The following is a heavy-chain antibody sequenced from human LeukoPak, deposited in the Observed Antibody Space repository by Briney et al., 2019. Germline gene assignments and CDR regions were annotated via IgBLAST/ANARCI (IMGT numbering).Heavy chain of an antibody. Sequence: ASETLSLTCTVSGGSISNGSYYWSWIRQPAGKGLEWIGRIYTSGSTNYNPSRKSRVTISVDTSKNQFSLKLSSVTAADTAVYYCARGDLLGAFDIWGQGTMVTVSS. CDR1: GGSISNGSYY. J-gene: IGHJ3*02. CDR3: ARGDLLGAFDI. D-gene: IGHD2-21*02. V-gene: IGHV4-61*02. CDR2: IYTSGST.